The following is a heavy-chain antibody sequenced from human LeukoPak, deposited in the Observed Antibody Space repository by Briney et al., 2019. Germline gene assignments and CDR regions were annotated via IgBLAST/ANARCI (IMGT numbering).Heavy chain of an antibody. CDR1: GASISGRSHDF. CDR3: ARYSGMGYSPGTYSNS. V-gene: IGHV4-39*01. J-gene: IGHJ4*02. D-gene: IGHD1-26*01. CDR2: IYYSGIT. Sequence: SEALSLTCTVSGASISGRSHDFWGWIRQTPGKGLEWIGSIYYSGITYYTPSLKSRLTISVETSRNPFSLKLTSVSAADTAVYYCARYSGMGYSPGTYSNSWGQGTRVTVSS.